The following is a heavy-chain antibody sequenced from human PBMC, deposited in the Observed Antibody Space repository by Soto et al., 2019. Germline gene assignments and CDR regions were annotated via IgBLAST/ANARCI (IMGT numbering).Heavy chain of an antibody. Sequence: TSETLSLTCAVSGGSISSSNWWSWVRQPPGKGLEWIGEIYHSGSTNYNPSLKSRVTISVDKSKNQFSLKLSSVTAADTAVYYCARVGYDFWSGRPQLFDYWGQGTLVTVSS. J-gene: IGHJ4*02. D-gene: IGHD3-3*01. CDR2: IYHSGST. V-gene: IGHV4-4*02. CDR1: GGSISSSNW. CDR3: ARVGYDFWSGRPQLFDY.